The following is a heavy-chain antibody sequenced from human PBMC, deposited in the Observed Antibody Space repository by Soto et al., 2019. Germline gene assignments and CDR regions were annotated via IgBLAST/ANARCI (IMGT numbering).Heavy chain of an antibody. Sequence: PSDTLSLTCTVSGGSISSYYWTWIRQPPGKGLEWIGYIYYSGTTNYSPSLKSRVTISVDTSKNQLSLKLTSVTAADTAVYYCARVDGGSYGFDPWGQGTRVTVSS. V-gene: IGHV4-59*01. J-gene: IGHJ5*02. CDR3: ARVDGGSYGFDP. CDR1: GGSISSYY. CDR2: IYYSGTT. D-gene: IGHD1-26*01.